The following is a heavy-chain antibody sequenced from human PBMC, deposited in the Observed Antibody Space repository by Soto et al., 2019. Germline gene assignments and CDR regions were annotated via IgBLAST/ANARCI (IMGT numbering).Heavy chain of an antibody. Sequence: SETLSLTCTVSGGSISSGGYYWSWIRQHPGKGLEWIGYIYYSGSTYYNPSLKSRVTISVDTSKNQFSLKLSSVTAADTAVYYCARDGIAAAGDLVDPWGQGTLVTVSS. J-gene: IGHJ5*02. CDR3: ARDGIAAAGDLVDP. V-gene: IGHV4-31*03. CDR2: IYYSGST. D-gene: IGHD6-13*01. CDR1: GGSISSGGYY.